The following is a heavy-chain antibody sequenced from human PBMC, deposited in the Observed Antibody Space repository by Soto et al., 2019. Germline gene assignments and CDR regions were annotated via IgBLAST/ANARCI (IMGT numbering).Heavy chain of an antibody. CDR1: GGTFSSYA. D-gene: IGHD2-15*01. Sequence: SVKVSCKASGGTFSSYAISWVRQAPGQGLEWMGGIIPIFGTASYAQKFQGRVTITADESTSTAYMELSSLRSEDTAVYYCARDWALVVVAATTGMDVWGQGTTVTVSS. V-gene: IGHV1-69*13. CDR2: IIPIFGTA. J-gene: IGHJ6*02. CDR3: ARDWALVVVAATTGMDV.